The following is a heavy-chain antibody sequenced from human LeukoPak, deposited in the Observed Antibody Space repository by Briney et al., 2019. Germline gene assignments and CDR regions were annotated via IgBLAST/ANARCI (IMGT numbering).Heavy chain of an antibody. J-gene: IGHJ4*02. CDR2: IIPILGIA. CDR3: ARDVPGGYYGSGTSVY. CDR1: GGTFSSYA. Sequence: GSSVKVSCKASGGTFSSYAISWVRQAPGQGLEWMGRIIPILGIANYAQKFQGRVTITADKSTSTAYMELSSLRSEDTAVYYCARDVPGGYYGSGTSVYWGQGTLVTVSS. V-gene: IGHV1-69*04. D-gene: IGHD3-10*01.